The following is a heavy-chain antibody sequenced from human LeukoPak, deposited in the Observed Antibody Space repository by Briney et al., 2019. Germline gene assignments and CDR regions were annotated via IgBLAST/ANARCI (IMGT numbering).Heavy chain of an antibody. CDR1: GYTFTSYD. V-gene: IGHV1-8*03. J-gene: IGHJ5*02. Sequence: GASVKVSCKASGYTFTSYDINWVRQATGQGLEWMGWMNPNSGNTGYAQKFQGRVTITRNTSISTAYMELSSLRSEDTAVYYCARGRKTMVRGVKSRLFAPWGQGTLVTVSS. CDR2: MNPNSGNT. CDR3: ARGRKTMVRGVKSRLFAP. D-gene: IGHD3-10*01.